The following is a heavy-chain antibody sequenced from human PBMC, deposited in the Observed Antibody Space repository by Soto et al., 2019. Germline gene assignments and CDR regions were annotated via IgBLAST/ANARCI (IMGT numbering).Heavy chain of an antibody. V-gene: IGHV3-7*03. CDR1: GFTFSNYW. CDR3: AAYCSSISCTPFHGYS. Sequence: EVQLVESGGGLVQPGGSLRLSCAASGFTFSNYWMSWVRQAPGKGLEWVANIKKDETEEYYVDSVKGRFTISRDNAKKSLFLQMNSLRAEDTAVYYCAAYCSSISCTPFHGYSWGQGTLVTVSS. D-gene: IGHD2-2*01. J-gene: IGHJ4*02. CDR2: IKKDETEE.